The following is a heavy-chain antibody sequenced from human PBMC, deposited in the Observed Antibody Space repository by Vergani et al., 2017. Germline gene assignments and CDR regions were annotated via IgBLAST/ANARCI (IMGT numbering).Heavy chain of an antibody. Sequence: EVQLLESGGNLIQPGGSLRLSCGASGFTFSSYAMTWVRLAPGKGLQWVSAISVSGGNTFYTDSVKGRFTISRDNSKDTLYLQMNSLRVEDTAIYYCAKARDPNCKGGNCYSYYYGLDLWGQGTMVTVSS. CDR1: GFTFSSYA. V-gene: IGHV3-23*01. CDR2: ISVSGGNT. CDR3: AKARDPNCKGGNCYSYYYGLDL. D-gene: IGHD2-21*01. J-gene: IGHJ6*02.